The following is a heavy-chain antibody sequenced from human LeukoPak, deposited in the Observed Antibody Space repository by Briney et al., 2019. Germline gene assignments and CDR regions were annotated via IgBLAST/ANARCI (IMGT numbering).Heavy chain of an antibody. CDR3: ARGTYEWLPAGFDY. CDR2: IYHSGST. V-gene: IGHV4-4*02. CDR1: GGSISSSNW. J-gene: IGHJ4*02. Sequence: SGTLSLTCAVSGGSISSSNWWSWVRQPPGKGLEWIGEIYHSGSTNYNPSLKSRVTISVDKSKNQFSLKLGSVTAADTAVYYCARGTYEWLPAGFDYWGQGTLVTVSS. D-gene: IGHD6-19*01.